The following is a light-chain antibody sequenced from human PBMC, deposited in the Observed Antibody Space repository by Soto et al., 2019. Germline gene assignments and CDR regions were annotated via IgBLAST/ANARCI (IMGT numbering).Light chain of an antibody. CDR3: QQYHDWPPT. Sequence: EILRPQSPATLSASPAERSNISCRASQCINSSLAWYQHKPGQAPRLLIYGASTRATGIPARFSGSGSGTEFTLTISSLQPEDFALYYCQQYHDWPPTFGQGTKVDIK. CDR2: GAS. CDR1: QCINSS. J-gene: IGKJ1*01. V-gene: IGKV3D-15*01.